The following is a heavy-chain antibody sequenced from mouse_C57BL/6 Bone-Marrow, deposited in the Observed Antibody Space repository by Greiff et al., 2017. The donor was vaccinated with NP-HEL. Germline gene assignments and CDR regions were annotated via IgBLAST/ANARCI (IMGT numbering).Heavy chain of an antibody. D-gene: IGHD1-1*01. J-gene: IGHJ4*01. CDR1: GFTFSDYG. CDR3: ARPDYYGSSFYAMDY. V-gene: IGHV5-15*01. Sequence: EVKLMESGGGLVQPGGSLKLSCAASGFTFSDYGMAWVRQAPRKGPEWVAFISNLAYSIYYADTVTGRFTISRENAKNTLYLEMSSLRSEDTAMYYCARPDYYGSSFYAMDYWGQGTSVTVSS. CDR2: ISNLAYSI.